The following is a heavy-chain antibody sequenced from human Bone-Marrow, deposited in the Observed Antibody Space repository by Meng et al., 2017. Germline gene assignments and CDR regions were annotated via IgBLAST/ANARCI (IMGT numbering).Heavy chain of an antibody. J-gene: IGHJ4*02. CDR1: GGSISSSSYY. CDR3: VRHKYNYGQSPFDY. CDR2: IDYSGST. V-gene: IGHV4-39*01. Sequence: QLQLQESGPGLVKPSETLSLTCTVSGGSISSSSYYWGWIRQPPGKALEWTGSIDYSGSTYYNPSLKSRVTISAGTSKNQFSLKLSSVTAADTAVYYCVRHKYNYGQSPFDYWGQGTLVTVSS. D-gene: IGHD5-18*01.